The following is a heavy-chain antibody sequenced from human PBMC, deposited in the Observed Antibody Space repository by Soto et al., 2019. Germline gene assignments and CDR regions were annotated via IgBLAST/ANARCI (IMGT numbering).Heavy chain of an antibody. CDR3: ATVDGLGVVTPFMDY. V-gene: IGHV4-39*01. CDR1: GGSISSSRYR. Sequence: QLQLQESGPGLVKPSETLSLICTVSGGSISSSRYRWGWVSQPPGKGLEWIGTIYYSGSTHYNPSLKSRVTISVDTSKSQFSLRLNSVTAADTAVYYCATVDGLGVVTPFMDYWGQGTLVTVSS. D-gene: IGHD3-3*01. CDR2: IYYSGST. J-gene: IGHJ4*02.